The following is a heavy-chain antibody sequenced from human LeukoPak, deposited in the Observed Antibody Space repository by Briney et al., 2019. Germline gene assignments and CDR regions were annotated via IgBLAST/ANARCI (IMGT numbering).Heavy chain of an antibody. J-gene: IGHJ4*02. Sequence: GGSLRLSCATSGFNFDRYTIHWVRQAPGKGLEWVSLAGWAGGTTFYSDSVRGRFTISRDSGRKSVYLQMNSLTTDDTAFYFCAKELDTMFFDYWGQGTLVTVSS. CDR1: GFNFDRYT. D-gene: IGHD3-10*02. V-gene: IGHV3-43*01. CDR2: AGWAGGTT. CDR3: AKELDTMFFDY.